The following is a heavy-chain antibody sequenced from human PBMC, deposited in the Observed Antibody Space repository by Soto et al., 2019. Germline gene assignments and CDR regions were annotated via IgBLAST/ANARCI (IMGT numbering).Heavy chain of an antibody. J-gene: IGHJ4*02. CDR2: INAGNGNT. D-gene: IGHD6-13*01. CDR1: GYTFTSYA. Sequence: ASVKVSFKASGYTFTSYAMHWLRQAPGQRLEWMGWINAGNGNTKYSQKFQGRVTITRDTSASTAYMELSSLRSEDTAVYYCASSRGSSWYRPLDYWGQGTLVTVSS. CDR3: ASSRGSSWYRPLDY. V-gene: IGHV1-3*01.